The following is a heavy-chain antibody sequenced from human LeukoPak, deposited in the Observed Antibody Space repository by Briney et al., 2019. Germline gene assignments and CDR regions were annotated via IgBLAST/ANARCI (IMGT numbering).Heavy chain of an antibody. CDR2: IYYSGST. Sequence: PSETLSLTCTVSGGSISSYYWSWIRQPPGKGLEWIGYIYYSGSTNYNPSLKSRVTISVDTSKNQFSLKLSSVTAADTAVYYCASWAYYYDSSGLRYFAFDIWGQGTMVTVSS. V-gene: IGHV4-59*01. CDR3: ASWAYYYDSSGLRYFAFDI. J-gene: IGHJ3*02. CDR1: GGSISSYY. D-gene: IGHD3-22*01.